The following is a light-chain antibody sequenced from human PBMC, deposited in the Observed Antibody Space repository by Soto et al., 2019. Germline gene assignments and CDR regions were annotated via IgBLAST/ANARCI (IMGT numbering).Light chain of an antibody. CDR3: QPYNNWPLT. CDR2: DTS. V-gene: IGKV3-15*01. J-gene: IGKJ4*01. Sequence: LVFTQSPVALSLSPGDRATLSCRARQTVSSNFVAWYQQRPGQTPRLLIYDTSTRATGVPTRFSGSTSGAEFTLTINRLQSEDFAVYYCQPYNNWPLTFGGGTKVDIK. CDR1: QTVSSN.